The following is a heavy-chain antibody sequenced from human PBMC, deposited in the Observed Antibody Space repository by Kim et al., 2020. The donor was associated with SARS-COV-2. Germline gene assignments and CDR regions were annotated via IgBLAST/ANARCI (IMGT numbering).Heavy chain of an antibody. Sequence: SETLSLTCAVYGGSFSGYYWSWIRQPPGKGLEWIGEINHSGSTNYNPSLKSRVTISVDTSKNQFSLKLSSVTAADTAVYYCARVGGVATHFPDYWGQGTLVTVSS. J-gene: IGHJ4*02. CDR2: INHSGST. CDR1: GGSFSGYY. CDR3: ARVGGVATHFPDY. D-gene: IGHD3-16*01. V-gene: IGHV4-34*01.